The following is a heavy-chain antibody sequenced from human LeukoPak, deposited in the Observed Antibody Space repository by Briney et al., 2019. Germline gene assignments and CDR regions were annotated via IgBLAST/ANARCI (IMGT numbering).Heavy chain of an antibody. CDR1: GFTSSSYA. CDR2: ISGSGGST. J-gene: IGHJ4*02. Sequence: PGGSLRLSCAASGFTSSSYAMSWVRQAPGKGLEWVSAISGSGGSTYYADSVKGRFTISRDNSKNTLYLQMNSLRAEDTAVYYCAKDRHSGSGNYYRDFDYWGQGTLVTVSS. V-gene: IGHV3-23*01. D-gene: IGHD3-10*01. CDR3: AKDRHSGSGNYYRDFDY.